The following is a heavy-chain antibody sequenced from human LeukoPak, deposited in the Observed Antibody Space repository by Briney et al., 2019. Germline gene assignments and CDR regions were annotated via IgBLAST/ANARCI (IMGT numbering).Heavy chain of an antibody. J-gene: IGHJ4*02. CDR1: GGSISSYY. D-gene: IGHD3-16*02. CDR2: IYYSGST. CDR3: ARGAAEDYDYVWGSYRTVFDY. Sequence: PSETLSLTCTVSGGSISSYYWSWIRQPPGKGLEWIGYIYYSGSTYYNPSLKSRVTISVDTSKNQFSLKLSSVTAADTAVYYCARGAAEDYDYVWGSYRTVFDYWGQGILVTVSS. V-gene: IGHV4-59*08.